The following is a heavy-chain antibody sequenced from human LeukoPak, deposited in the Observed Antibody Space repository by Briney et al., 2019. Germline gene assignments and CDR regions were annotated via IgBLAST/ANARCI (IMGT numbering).Heavy chain of an antibody. J-gene: IGHJ4*02. D-gene: IGHD3-10*01. Sequence: PSETLSLTCTVSGGSMSNYYWSWIRQPPGKGLEWIGYIYYSGSTNYHPSLKSRVTISVDTSKNQFSLKLSSVTAADTAVYYCARHYYGSGSYYSNFDYWGQGTLVTVSS. CDR1: GGSMSNYY. V-gene: IGHV4-59*08. CDR2: IYYSGST. CDR3: ARHYYGSGSYYSNFDY.